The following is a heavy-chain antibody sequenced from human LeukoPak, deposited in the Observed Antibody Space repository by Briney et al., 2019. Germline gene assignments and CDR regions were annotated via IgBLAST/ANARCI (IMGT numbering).Heavy chain of an antibody. V-gene: IGHV3-23*01. CDR2: ISGSGGST. J-gene: IGHJ6*02. CDR3: ARDGGGYSYGAYYYYGMDV. Sequence: GGSLRLSCAASGFTFSSYSMNWVRQAPGKGLEWVSAISGSGGSTYYADSVKGRFTISRDNSKNTLYLQMNSLRAEDTAVYYCARDGGGYSYGAYYYYGMDVWGQGTTVTVSS. D-gene: IGHD5-18*01. CDR1: GFTFSSYS.